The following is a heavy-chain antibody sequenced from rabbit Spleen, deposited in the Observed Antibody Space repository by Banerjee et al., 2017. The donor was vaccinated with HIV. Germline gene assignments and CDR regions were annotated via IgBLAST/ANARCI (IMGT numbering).Heavy chain of an antibody. CDR3: ATWDL. J-gene: IGHJ3*01. CDR1: GFSFSGNFW. CDR2: IYAGLIGNT. V-gene: IGHV1S40*01. Sequence: QSLEESGGDLVKPGASLTLTCTASGFSFSGNFWICWVRQAPGKGLELIACIYAGLIGNTYYATWAKGRFTVSKTSSTTVTLQLTSLTAADTATYFCATWDLWGQGTLVTVS.